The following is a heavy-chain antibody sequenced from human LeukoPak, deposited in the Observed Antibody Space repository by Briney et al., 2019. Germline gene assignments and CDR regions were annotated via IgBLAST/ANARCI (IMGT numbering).Heavy chain of an antibody. Sequence: ASVKVSCKASGYTFTGYHMYWVRQAPGQGLEWMGWIGPSSGGTNYAQVFQGRVTMTRDTSISTAYMELTSLTSDDTAVYYCARGRGVTTVTYSDYWGQGTLVTVSS. CDR2: IGPSSGGT. D-gene: IGHD4-17*01. CDR1: GYTFTGYH. J-gene: IGHJ4*02. V-gene: IGHV1-2*02. CDR3: ARGRGVTTVTYSDY.